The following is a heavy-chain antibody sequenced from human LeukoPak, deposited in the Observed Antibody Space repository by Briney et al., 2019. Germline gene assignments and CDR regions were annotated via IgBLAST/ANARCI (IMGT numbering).Heavy chain of an antibody. CDR3: ASHDTDVPYYYGSGSLGNWFDP. CDR1: GFTFSSYS. J-gene: IGHJ5*02. CDR2: ISSSGSTI. Sequence: GGSLRLSCAASGFTFSSYSMNWVRQAPGKGLEWVSYISSSGSTIYYADSVKGRFTISRDNAKNSLYLQMNSLRAEDTAVYYCASHDTDVPYYYGSGSLGNWFDPWGQGTLVTVSS. V-gene: IGHV3-48*04. D-gene: IGHD3-10*01.